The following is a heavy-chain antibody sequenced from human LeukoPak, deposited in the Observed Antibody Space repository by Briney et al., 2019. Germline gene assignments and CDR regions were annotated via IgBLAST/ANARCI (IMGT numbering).Heavy chain of an antibody. CDR3: ARHSVWFGELLYYYYYMDV. V-gene: IGHV5-51*01. CDR1: GYSFTSYW. Sequence: GESLKISCKGSGYSFTSYWIGWVRPMPGKGLEWMGIIYPGDSDTRYSPSFQGQVTISADKSISTAYPQWSSLKASDTAMYYCARHSVWFGELLYYYYYMDVWGKGTTVTVSS. CDR2: IYPGDSDT. J-gene: IGHJ6*03. D-gene: IGHD3-10*01.